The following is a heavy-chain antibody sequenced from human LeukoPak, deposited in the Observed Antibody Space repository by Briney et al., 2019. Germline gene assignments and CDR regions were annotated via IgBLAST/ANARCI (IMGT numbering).Heavy chain of an antibody. CDR3: AKDPTHYRVWDYYETIGLSY. V-gene: IGHV3-30*02. D-gene: IGHD3-22*01. CDR1: GFSFSSYW. CDR2: IRYDGSNK. Sequence: GGSLRLSCAASGFSFSSYWMSWVRQAPGKGREWVTFIRYDGSNKYYADSVKGRFTISRDNTKNTLNLHMNSLRAEDTAVYYCAKDPTHYRVWDYYETIGLSYWGQGTLVTVSS. J-gene: IGHJ4*02.